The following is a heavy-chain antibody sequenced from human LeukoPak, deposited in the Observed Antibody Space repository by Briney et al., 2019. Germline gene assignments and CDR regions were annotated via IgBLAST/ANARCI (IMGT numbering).Heavy chain of an antibody. J-gene: IGHJ6*03. V-gene: IGHV1-8*01. D-gene: IGHD3-9*01. Sequence: ASVKVSCKASGYTFTSYDINWVRQATGQGLEWMGWMNPNSGNTGYAQKFQGRVTMTRNTSISTAYMELSSLRSEDTAVYYCARGALVIYYYYYMDVWSKRTTVTVSS. CDR2: MNPNSGNT. CDR1: GYTFTSYD. CDR3: ARGALVIYYYYYMDV.